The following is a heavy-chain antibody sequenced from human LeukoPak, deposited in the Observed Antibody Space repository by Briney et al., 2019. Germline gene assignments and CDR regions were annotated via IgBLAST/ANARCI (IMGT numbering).Heavy chain of an antibody. V-gene: IGHV3-48*01. CDR1: GFTFNTYT. J-gene: IGHJ3*02. CDR2: ISGSSGII. Sequence: PGGSLRLSCAASGFTFNTYTMNWVRQAPGKGLEWVSYISGSSGIIDYADSVKGRFTISRDSAKNSLYLQMNSLRAEDTAVYYCARGMSSGRYAVDIWGQGTMVTVSS. D-gene: IGHD6-19*01. CDR3: ARGMSSGRYAVDI.